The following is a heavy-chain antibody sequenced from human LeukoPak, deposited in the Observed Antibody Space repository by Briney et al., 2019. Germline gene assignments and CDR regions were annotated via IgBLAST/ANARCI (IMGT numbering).Heavy chain of an antibody. V-gene: IGHV3-23*01. Sequence: PGGSLRLSCAASGLTFSSYAMSWARQAPGKGLEWVSSFSGSGGSTYYADSVKGRFTISSDNSKNTLYLQMNSLRAEDTAVYYCAKARLVVVTAIFDYWGQGTLVTVSS. J-gene: IGHJ4*02. CDR3: AKARLVVVTAIFDY. D-gene: IGHD2-21*02. CDR1: GLTFSSYA. CDR2: FSGSGGST.